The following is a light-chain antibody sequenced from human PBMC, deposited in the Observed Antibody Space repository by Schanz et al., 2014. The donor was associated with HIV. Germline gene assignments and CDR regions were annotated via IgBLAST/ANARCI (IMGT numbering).Light chain of an antibody. CDR3: ATWDISLNGPV. CDR2: SNN. CDR1: TSNIGTNT. J-gene: IGLJ2*01. V-gene: IGLV1-44*01. Sequence: QSVLTQPPSASGTPGQRVTISCSGTTSNIGTNTVHWYQQLPGMAPKLLVYSNNQRPSGVPDRFSASKSGTSASLAISGLQSEDEADYFCATWDISLNGPVFGGGTKLTVL.